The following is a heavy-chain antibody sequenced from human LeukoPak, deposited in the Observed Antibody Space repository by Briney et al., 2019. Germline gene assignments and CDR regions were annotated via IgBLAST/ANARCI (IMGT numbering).Heavy chain of an antibody. CDR2: ISSSSSTI. V-gene: IGHV3-48*02. CDR3: VSCEAVLWYFDL. J-gene: IGHJ2*01. D-gene: IGHD1-1*01. CDR1: GFTFSSYS. Sequence: PGGSLRLSCAASGFTFSSYSMNWVRQAPGKGLEWVSYISSSSSTIYYADSVKGRFTISRDNAKNSLYLQMNSLRDEDTAVYYCVSCEAVLWYFDLWGRGTLVTVSS.